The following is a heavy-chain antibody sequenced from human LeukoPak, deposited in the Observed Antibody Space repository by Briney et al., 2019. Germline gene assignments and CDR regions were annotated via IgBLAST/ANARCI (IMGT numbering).Heavy chain of an antibody. J-gene: IGHJ4*02. CDR2: IYTSGST. CDR1: GYSISSGYY. Sequence: SETLSLTCTVSGYSISSGYYWGWIRQPPGKGLEWIGRIYTSGSTNYNPSLKSRVTMSVDTSKNQFSLKLSSVTAADTAVYYCARVNSDYYFDYWGQGTLVTVSS. D-gene: IGHD1-26*01. CDR3: ARVNSDYYFDY. V-gene: IGHV4-38-2*02.